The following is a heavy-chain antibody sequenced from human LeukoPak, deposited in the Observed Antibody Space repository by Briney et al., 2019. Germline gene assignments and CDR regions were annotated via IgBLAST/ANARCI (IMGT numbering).Heavy chain of an antibody. CDR3: ASNTQGGYCSGGSCYWHYFDY. Sequence: GGSLRLSCAASGFTFSSYGMHWVRQAPGKGLEWVAVIWYDGSNKYYADSVKGRFTISRDNSKNTLYLQMNSLRAEDTAVYYCASNTQGGYCSGGSCYWHYFDYWGQGTLVTVSS. CDR1: GFTFSSYG. D-gene: IGHD2-15*01. J-gene: IGHJ4*02. V-gene: IGHV3-33*01. CDR2: IWYDGSNK.